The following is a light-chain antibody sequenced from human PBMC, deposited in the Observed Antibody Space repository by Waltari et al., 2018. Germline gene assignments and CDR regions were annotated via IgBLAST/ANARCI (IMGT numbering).Light chain of an antibody. CDR2: YDS. Sequence: SYVLTQPPSVSVAPGETARLTCGGHNIENKSVPWYRPRPGQAPVLVISYDSDRPSGIPERLSGSNSGNTATLTISRVEAGDEADYYCQVWDANTDPGVFGTGTEVTVL. J-gene: IGLJ1*01. CDR1: NIENKS. CDR3: QVWDANTDPGV. V-gene: IGLV3-21*01.